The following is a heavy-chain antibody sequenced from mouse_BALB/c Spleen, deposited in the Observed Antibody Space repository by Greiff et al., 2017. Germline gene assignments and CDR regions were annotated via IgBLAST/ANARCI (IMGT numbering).Heavy chain of an antibody. J-gene: IGHJ4*01. V-gene: IGHV1-4*02. CDR3: ARGGITTGYAMDY. Sequence: VQLQQPGAELVKPGASVKLSCKASGYTFTSYTMHWVKQRPGQGLEWIGYINPSSGYTEYNQKFKDKTTLTADKSSSTAYMQLSSLTSEDSAVYYCARGGITTGYAMDYWGQGTSVTVSS. CDR2: INPSSGYT. D-gene: IGHD2-4*01. CDR1: GYTFTSYT.